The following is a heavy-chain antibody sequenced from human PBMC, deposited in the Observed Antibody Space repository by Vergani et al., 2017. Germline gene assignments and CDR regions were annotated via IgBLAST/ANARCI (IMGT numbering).Heavy chain of an antibody. CDR2: ISARYPST. Sequence: EVQLLQSGGGVIQPGGPVRLSCAASGFTFSACPMTWVRQAPGKGLEWVSAISARYPSTYYADSVKGRFTISRDNSKNMLYLQMNSLKTEDTAVYYCARDPLLLDVPIAVPNFDFWGQGTLVSVSS. J-gene: IGHJ4*02. V-gene: IGHV3-23*01. CDR3: ARDPLLLDVPIAVPNFDF. D-gene: IGHD2-15*01. CDR1: GFTFSACP.